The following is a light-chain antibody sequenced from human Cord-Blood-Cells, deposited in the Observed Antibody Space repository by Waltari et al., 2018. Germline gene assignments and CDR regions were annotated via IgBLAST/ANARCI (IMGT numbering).Light chain of an antibody. CDR3: CSYAGYV. CDR1: SSDVGSYNL. V-gene: IGLV2-23*01. Sequence: QSALTQPASVSGSPGQSITISCTGTSSDVGSYNLVSWYQHHPGKAPKLMIYEGSKRHSGVSNRFSGSKSGNTAFLTISGLQAEEEADYYCCSYAGYVFGTGTKVTVL. CDR2: EGS. J-gene: IGLJ1*01.